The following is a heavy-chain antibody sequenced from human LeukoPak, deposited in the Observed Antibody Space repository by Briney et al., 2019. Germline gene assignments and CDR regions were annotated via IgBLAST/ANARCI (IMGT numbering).Heavy chain of an antibody. CDR1: GYTFIRYG. CDR3: ARKSYVWGSYRPDDALDI. J-gene: IGHJ3*02. Sequence: ASVKVSCKASGYTFIRYGISWVRRAPGQGLEWMGWISAHNGNTNYAQKLQGRVTMTTDTSTSTAYMELRSLRSDDTAIYYCARKSYVWGSYRPDDALDIWGQGTMVTVSS. V-gene: IGHV1-18*01. D-gene: IGHD3-16*02. CDR2: ISAHNGNT.